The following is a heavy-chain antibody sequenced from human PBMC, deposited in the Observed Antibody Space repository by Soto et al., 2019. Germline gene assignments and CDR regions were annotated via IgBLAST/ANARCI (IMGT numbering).Heavy chain of an antibody. CDR2: INPRTGST. D-gene: IGHD2-15*01. J-gene: IGHJ2*01. Sequence: QVQLVQSGADVKKPGTSVKVSCKAAGYSFTNYCMYWVRQAPGQGLEWIGMINPRTGSTRYAQKFQDRVTLTRDTSTTTVYMELSTLISDDTAVYYCARDGGLLTASWHYDLWGPGTLVTVSS. CDR3: ARDGGLLTASWHYDL. CDR1: GYSFTNYC. V-gene: IGHV1-46*01.